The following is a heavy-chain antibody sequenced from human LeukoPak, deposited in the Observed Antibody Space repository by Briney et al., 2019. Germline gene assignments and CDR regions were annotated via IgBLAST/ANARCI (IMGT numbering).Heavy chain of an antibody. J-gene: IGHJ4*02. Sequence: PSETLSLTCTVSGGSISSSSYYWGWIRQPPGKGLEWIGSIYYSGSTYYNPSLKSRVTISVETSKHQFSLKLSSVTAADTAVYYCARMNYYDSSGYYYLSVWGQGTLVTVSS. CDR1: GGSISSSSYY. CDR3: ARMNYYDSSGYYYLSV. CDR2: IYYSGST. V-gene: IGHV4-39*01. D-gene: IGHD3-22*01.